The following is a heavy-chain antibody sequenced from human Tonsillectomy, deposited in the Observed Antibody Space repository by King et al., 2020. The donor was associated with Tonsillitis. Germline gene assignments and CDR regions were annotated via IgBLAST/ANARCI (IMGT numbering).Heavy chain of an antibody. CDR1: GYTFTSYA. V-gene: IGHV7-4-1*02. Sequence: VQLVESGSELKKPGASVKVSCKASGYTFTSYAMNWVRQAPGQGLEWMGWINTNTGNPTYAQGFSGRFVFSLDTSVSTAYLQISSLKAEDTAVYYCARGRIAVAGTRGNWFDPWGQGTLVTVSS. CDR3: ARGRIAVAGTRGNWFDP. CDR2: INTNTGNP. D-gene: IGHD6-19*01. J-gene: IGHJ5*02.